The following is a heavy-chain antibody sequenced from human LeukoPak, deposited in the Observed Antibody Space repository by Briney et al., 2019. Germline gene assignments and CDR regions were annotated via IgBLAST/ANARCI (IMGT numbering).Heavy chain of an antibody. V-gene: IGHV6-1*01. Sequence: SQTLSLTYAISGDSVSSNSAAWNWVRQSPSRGLEWLGRTYYRSKWYNDYAVSVNSRITINPDTSKNQFSLQLNSVTPEDTAVYYCARVRNYDFWSGYYTGYYYYYMDVWGKGTTVTVSS. CDR1: GDSVSSNSAA. CDR2: TYYRSKWYN. J-gene: IGHJ6*03. CDR3: ARVRNYDFWSGYYTGYYYYYMDV. D-gene: IGHD3-3*01.